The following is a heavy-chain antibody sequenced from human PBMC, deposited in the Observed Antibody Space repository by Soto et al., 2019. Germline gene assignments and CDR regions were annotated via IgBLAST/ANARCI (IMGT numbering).Heavy chain of an antibody. Sequence: SVKVSCKASGGTFSGYAISWVRQAPGQGLEWMGGIIPIFGTANYAQKFQGRVTITADESTSTAYMELSSLRSEDTAVYYCARVLVRSSSWYLGKGYYFEYWGQGTLVTVS. D-gene: IGHD6-13*01. CDR3: ARVLVRSSSWYLGKGYYFEY. CDR1: GGTFSGYA. V-gene: IGHV1-69*13. J-gene: IGHJ4*02. CDR2: IIPIFGTA.